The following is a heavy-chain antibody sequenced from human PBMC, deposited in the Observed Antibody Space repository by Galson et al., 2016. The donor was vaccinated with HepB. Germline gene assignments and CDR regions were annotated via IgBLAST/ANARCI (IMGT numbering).Heavy chain of an antibody. CDR1: GFSFNSYA. CDR2: ISGTGGTT. D-gene: IGHD3-3*01. CDR3: AKENDFWSGYLNH. V-gene: IGHV3-23*01. Sequence: SLRLSCAVSGFSFNSYAISWVRQIPGKGLEWVSAISGTGGTTDYTDSVKGRFTISRDNSQSRLYLQMNSLRAEGTAIYYCAKENDFWSGYLNHWGQGALVTVSS. J-gene: IGHJ4*02.